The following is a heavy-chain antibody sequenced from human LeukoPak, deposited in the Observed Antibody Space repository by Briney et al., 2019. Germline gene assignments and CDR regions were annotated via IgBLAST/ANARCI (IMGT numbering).Heavy chain of an antibody. CDR2: INHSGST. Sequence: SETLTLTCAVYGGSFSGYYWSWIRQPPGKGLEWIGEINHSGSTNYNPSLKSRVTISVDTSKNQFSLKLSSVTAADTAVYYCARSPRPTTITMIVVEMVDIWGQGTMVTVSS. CDR1: GGSFSGYY. V-gene: IGHV4-34*01. CDR3: ARSPRPTTITMIVVEMVDI. D-gene: IGHD3-22*01. J-gene: IGHJ3*02.